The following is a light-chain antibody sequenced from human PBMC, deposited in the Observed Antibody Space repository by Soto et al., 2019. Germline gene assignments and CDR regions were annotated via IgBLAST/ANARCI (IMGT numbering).Light chain of an antibody. CDR3: QQRSDWRIT. J-gene: IGKJ5*01. V-gene: IGKV3-11*01. CDR2: DTS. Sequence: EIEVTQSPATLSLSPGERATLSCRASQSVSSSLAWYQQKHGQAPRLLISDTSNRATGIPARFSGSGSGTDFTLTISSLEPEDFAVYYCQQRSDWRITFGQGTRLEIK. CDR1: QSVSSS.